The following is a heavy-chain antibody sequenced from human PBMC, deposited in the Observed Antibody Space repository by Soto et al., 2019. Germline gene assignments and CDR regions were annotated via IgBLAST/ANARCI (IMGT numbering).Heavy chain of an antibody. V-gene: IGHV4-59*01. CDR1: GDTPTPYY. CDR2: IYSSGSA. D-gene: IGHD6-13*01. J-gene: IGHJ3*02. CDR3: ARVGKTSSNDAFDI. Sequence: TPETLPLTCTVSGDTPTPYYKSYIRQPPGKGLEWIGYIYSSGSANYNPSLKSRVTLSIDTSKNQISLTLNSVTAADTAVYFCARVGKTSSNDAFDIWGQLTMVTVS.